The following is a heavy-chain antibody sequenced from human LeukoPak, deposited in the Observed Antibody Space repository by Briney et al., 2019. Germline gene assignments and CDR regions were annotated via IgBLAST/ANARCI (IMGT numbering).Heavy chain of an antibody. D-gene: IGHD3-9*01. Sequence: PSQTLSLTCTVSGGSISSGGYYWSWIRQHPGKGLEWIGYIYYSGSTYYNPSLESRVTISVDTSKNQFSLKLSSVTAADTAVYYCARYDILTGLFDYWGQGTLVTVSS. CDR3: ARYDILTGLFDY. V-gene: IGHV4-31*03. CDR2: IYYSGST. J-gene: IGHJ4*02. CDR1: GGSISSGGYY.